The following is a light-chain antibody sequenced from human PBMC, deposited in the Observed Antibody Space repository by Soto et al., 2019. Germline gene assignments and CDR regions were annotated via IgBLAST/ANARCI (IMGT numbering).Light chain of an antibody. J-gene: IGLJ1*01. CDR2: EVS. CDR3: SSYAGSNNFV. V-gene: IGLV2-8*01. CDR1: SSDVGGYNY. Sequence: QSVLTQPPSASGSPRQSVTISCTGTSSDVGGYNYVSWYQQHPGKAPKVMMYEVSKRPSGVPDRFSGSKSGNTASLTVSGLQAEDEADYYCSSYAGSNNFVFGTGTKLTVL.